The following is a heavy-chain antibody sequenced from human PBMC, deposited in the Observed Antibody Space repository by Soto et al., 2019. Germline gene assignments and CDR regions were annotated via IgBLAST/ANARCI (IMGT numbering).Heavy chain of an antibody. J-gene: IGHJ5*02. D-gene: IGHD7-27*01. CDR1: GDSISGNY. Sequence: PSETLSLTCTVSGDSISGNYWSWIRQPPGKALEWIGCIYYSGSTNYNPSLRSRVTISVDTSKNQFSLKLSSVTAADTAVYYCARRTMGIWFDPWGQGTLVTVSS. CDR3: ARRTMGIWFDP. CDR2: IYYSGST. V-gene: IGHV4-59*08.